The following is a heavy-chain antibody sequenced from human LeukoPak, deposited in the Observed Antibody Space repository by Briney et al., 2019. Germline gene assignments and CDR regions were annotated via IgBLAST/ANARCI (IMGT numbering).Heavy chain of an antibody. CDR1: GGSIRRHY. D-gene: IGHD3-9*01. Sequence: SETLSLTCTVSGGSIRRHYWSWIRQSPGKGLEWISYIYHSGNTKYNPSLGGRVTISMDTSKSQVSLKVSSVTAADTAVYYCARVVYDIFTEYPAYYFDSWGQGTLVTVSS. CDR3: ARVVYDIFTEYPAYYFDS. V-gene: IGHV4-59*11. CDR2: IYHSGNT. J-gene: IGHJ4*02.